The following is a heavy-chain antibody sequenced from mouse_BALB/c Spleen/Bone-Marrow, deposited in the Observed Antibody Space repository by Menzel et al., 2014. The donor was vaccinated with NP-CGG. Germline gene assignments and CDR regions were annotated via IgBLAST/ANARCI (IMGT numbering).Heavy chain of an antibody. Sequence: VQLEEFGAELVKPGASVKLSCKASGYTFTNYWMHWGKQRPGKGPEWVGKIDPSDSYSNYNQELKGKATLTVDKSSSTAYMQLSSLTSEDSAVYYCGRYGNYPVYWGQGTLVTVSA. D-gene: IGHD2-1*01. V-gene: IGHV1-69*02. CDR1: GYTFTNYW. CDR3: GRYGNYPVY. J-gene: IGHJ3*01. CDR2: IDPSDSYS.